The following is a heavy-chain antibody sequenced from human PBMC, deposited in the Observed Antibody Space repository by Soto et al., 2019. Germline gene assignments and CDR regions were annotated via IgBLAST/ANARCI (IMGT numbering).Heavy chain of an antibody. V-gene: IGHV3-23*01. Sequence: EVQLLESGGGLVQPGGSLRLSCAASVFTFSSYAMSWVRQAPGKGLEWVSAISRSGGSTYYADSANGRFTISRDNAKITLNRQMNSLRADNTAVYYCAKDLRFSSDYYGMDVWGQGTTVTVSS. D-gene: IGHD6-19*01. CDR1: VFTFSSYA. CDR2: ISRSGGST. J-gene: IGHJ6*02. CDR3: AKDLRFSSDYYGMDV.